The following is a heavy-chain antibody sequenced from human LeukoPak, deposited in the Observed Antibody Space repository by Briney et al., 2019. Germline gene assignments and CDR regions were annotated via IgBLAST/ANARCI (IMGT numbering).Heavy chain of an antibody. CDR3: ARDAPIAAADILNWFDP. Sequence: GASVKASCKASGYTFTSYYMHWVRQAPGQGLEWMGIINPSGGSTSYAQKFQGRVTMTRDTSTSTVYMELSSLRSEDTAVYYCARDAPIAAADILNWFDPWGQGTLVTVSS. CDR2: INPSGGST. D-gene: IGHD6-13*01. V-gene: IGHV1-46*01. CDR1: GYTFTSYY. J-gene: IGHJ5*02.